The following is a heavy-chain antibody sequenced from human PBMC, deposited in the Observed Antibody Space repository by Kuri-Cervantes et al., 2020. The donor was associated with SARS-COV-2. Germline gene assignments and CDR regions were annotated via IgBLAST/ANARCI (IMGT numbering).Heavy chain of an antibody. CDR1: GFSLDTSGMR. V-gene: IGHV2-70*04. Sequence: SGPTLVKPTQTLTLTCTFSGFSLDTSGMRVNWIRQPPGKALVWLARIDWDDEKFYSTSLKTRLTISKDTSKNQVVLTMTNMDPVDTATYYCARTSADSSSFYYYGMDVWGQGTTVTVSS. CDR2: IDWDDEK. J-gene: IGHJ6*02. CDR3: ARTSADSSSFYYYGMDV. D-gene: IGHD6-13*01.